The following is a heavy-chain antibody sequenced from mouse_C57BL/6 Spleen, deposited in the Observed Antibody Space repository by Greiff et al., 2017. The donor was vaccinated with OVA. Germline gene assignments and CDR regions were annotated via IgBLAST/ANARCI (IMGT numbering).Heavy chain of an antibody. CDR2: INPNNGGT. D-gene: IGHD2-3*01. J-gene: IGHJ3*01. CDR1: GYTFTDYN. Sequence: EVQLQQSGPELVKPGASVKMSCKASGYTFTDYNMHWVKQSHGKSLEWIGYINPNNGGTSYNQKFKVKATLTVNKSSSTAYMELRSLTSEDAAVYYCARWVGYYGFAYWGQGTLVTVSA. CDR3: ARWVGYYGFAY. V-gene: IGHV1-22*01.